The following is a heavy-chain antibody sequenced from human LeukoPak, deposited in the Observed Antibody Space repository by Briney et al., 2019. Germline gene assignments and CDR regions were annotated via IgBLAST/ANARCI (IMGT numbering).Heavy chain of an antibody. J-gene: IGHJ4*02. CDR1: GFTFSSYA. CDR3: AKSDSGWYGETFDY. Sequence: GGSLRLSCAASGFTFSSYAMSWVRQAPGKGLGWVSAISGSGGSTYYADSVKGRFTISRDNSKNTLYLQMNSLRAEDTAVYYCAKSDSGWYGETFDYWGQGTLVTVSS. D-gene: IGHD6-19*01. CDR2: ISGSGGST. V-gene: IGHV3-23*01.